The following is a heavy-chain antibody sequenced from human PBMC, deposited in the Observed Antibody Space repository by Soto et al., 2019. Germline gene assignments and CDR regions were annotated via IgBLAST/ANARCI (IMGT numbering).Heavy chain of an antibody. D-gene: IGHD6-13*01. CDR1: GGSISSGDYY. V-gene: IGHV4-30-4*01. J-gene: IGHJ4*02. CDR2: IYYSGST. Sequence: SETLSLTCTVSGGSISSGDYYWSWIRQPPGKGLEWIGDIYYSGSTYYNPSLKSRVTISVDTSKNQFSLKLSSVTAADTAVYYCARSRGTSTGVYSSTRRPKDYWGQGTLVTVSS. CDR3: ARSRGTSTGVYSSTRRPKDY.